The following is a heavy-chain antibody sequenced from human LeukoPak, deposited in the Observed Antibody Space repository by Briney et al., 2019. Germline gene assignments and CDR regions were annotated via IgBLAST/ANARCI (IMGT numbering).Heavy chain of an antibody. D-gene: IGHD3-3*01. Sequence: KTSETLSLTCTVAGGSISSSSYYWGWIRQPPGKGLEWIGSIYYSGSTYYNPSLKTRLTISVDTSNHQFSLKLSSVPAADTAVYYCPLLRSSEWSWGQGTLVTVSS. CDR1: GGSISSSSYY. J-gene: IGHJ5*02. CDR3: PLLRSSEWS. V-gene: IGHV4-39*01. CDR2: IYYSGST.